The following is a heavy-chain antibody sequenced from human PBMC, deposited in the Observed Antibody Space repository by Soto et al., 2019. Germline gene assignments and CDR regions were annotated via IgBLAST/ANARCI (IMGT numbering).Heavy chain of an antibody. CDR3: ARGSSIAGLYYGMDV. Sequence: QVQLQESGPGLVKPSQTLSLTCTVSGGSISSGGYYWTWIRQHPGKGLEWIGYNYYSGITYYNPSPKTRVTISLDKSKNQCPLKLSSVTAADTAVYYCARGSSIAGLYYGMDVWGQGTTVTVSS. CDR1: GGSISSGGYY. V-gene: IGHV4-31*03. D-gene: IGHD6-6*01. CDR2: NYYSGIT. J-gene: IGHJ6*02.